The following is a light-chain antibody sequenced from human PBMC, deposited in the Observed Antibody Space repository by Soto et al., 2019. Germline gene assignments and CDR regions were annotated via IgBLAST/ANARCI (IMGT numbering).Light chain of an antibody. CDR1: SGHSTYI. J-gene: IGLJ3*02. CDR3: ETWDSNTWV. CDR2: LEGSGSY. Sequence: QLVLTQSSSASASLGSSVKLTCTLSSGHSTYIIAWHQQQPGKAPRYLMKLEGSGSYNRGSGVPDRFSGSSSGADRYLTISSLQSEDEGDYYCETWDSNTWVFGGGTKLTVL. V-gene: IGLV4-60*03.